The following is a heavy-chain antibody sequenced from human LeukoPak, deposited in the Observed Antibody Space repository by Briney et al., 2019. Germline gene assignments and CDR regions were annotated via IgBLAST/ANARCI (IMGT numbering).Heavy chain of an antibody. V-gene: IGHV3-33*01. CDR3: ARWGMVTYYFDY. CDR2: IWYDGSNK. J-gene: IGHJ4*02. CDR1: GFTFSSYG. Sequence: PGGSLRLSCAASGFTFSSYGMHWVRQAPGKGLEWVAVIWYDGSNKYYADSVKGRFTIYRDNSKNTLYLQMNSLRAEDTAVYYCARWGMVTYYFDYWGQGTLVTVSS. D-gene: IGHD5-18*01.